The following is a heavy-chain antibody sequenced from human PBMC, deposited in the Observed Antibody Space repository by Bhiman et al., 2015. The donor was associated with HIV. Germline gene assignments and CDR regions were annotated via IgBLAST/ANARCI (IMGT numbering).Heavy chain of an antibody. CDR3: ARGLSPQQQTTIRFDY. Sequence: EVQLVESGGGLVQPGGSLRLSCLVSGFTFSSYEMNWVRQAAGKGLEWVSHISSSGSTIYYADSVKGRFTISRDNARNSLDLQMHSLRAEDTAIYYCARGLSPQQQTTIRFDYWGPGTLVTVSS. CDR2: ISSSGSTI. CDR1: GFTFSSYE. J-gene: IGHJ4*02. D-gene: IGHD1/OR15-1a*01. V-gene: IGHV3-48*03.